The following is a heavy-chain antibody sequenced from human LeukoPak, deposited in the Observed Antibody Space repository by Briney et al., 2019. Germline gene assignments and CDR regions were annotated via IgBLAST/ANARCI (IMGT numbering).Heavy chain of an antibody. D-gene: IGHD6-13*01. Sequence: SETLSLTCTVSGGSISSSSYYWGWIRQPPGKGLEWIGSIYYSGSTYYNPSLKSRVTISVDTSKNQFSLKLSSVTAADTAVYYCARDSIAAAGTLGAFDIWGQGTMVTVSS. CDR2: IYYSGST. V-gene: IGHV4-39*07. J-gene: IGHJ3*02. CDR3: ARDSIAAAGTLGAFDI. CDR1: GGSISSSSYY.